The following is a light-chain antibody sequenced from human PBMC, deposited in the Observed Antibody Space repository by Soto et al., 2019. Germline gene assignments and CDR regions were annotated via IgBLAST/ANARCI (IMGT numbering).Light chain of an antibody. CDR1: QDIHNY. V-gene: IGKV1-8*01. CDR2: AAS. J-gene: IGKJ1*01. Sequence: AVLLTQSPSSFSASTGDRATITCRASQDIHNYLAWYQQFPGKAPKLLLYAASILQTGVPSRFSGSGSGTDFTLTIDGLQSEDFATYFCQHYYNYPWTFGQGTTVE. CDR3: QHYYNYPWT.